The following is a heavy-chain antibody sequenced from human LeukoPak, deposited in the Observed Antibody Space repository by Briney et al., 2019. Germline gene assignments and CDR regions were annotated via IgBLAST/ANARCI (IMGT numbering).Heavy chain of an antibody. CDR3: ARVIPIGIGDAFDI. Sequence: SVKVSCKASGGTFSNYAISWVRQAPGQGLEWMGGIIPIFGTANYAQKFQGRVTITTDESTSTAYMELSSLRSEDTAVYYCARVIPIGIGDAFDIWGQGTMVTVSS. CDR1: GGTFSNYA. V-gene: IGHV1-69*05. J-gene: IGHJ3*02. CDR2: IIPIFGTA. D-gene: IGHD3-3*01.